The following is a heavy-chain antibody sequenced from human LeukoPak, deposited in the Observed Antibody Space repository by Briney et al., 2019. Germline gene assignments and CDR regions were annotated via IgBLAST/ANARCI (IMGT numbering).Heavy chain of an antibody. CDR3: ARAEYSSGWGYYYGMDV. CDR2: IIPIFGTA. D-gene: IGHD6-19*01. J-gene: IGHJ6*02. V-gene: IGHV1-69*13. CDR1: GGTFSSYA. Sequence: SVNVSCKASGGTFSSYAISWVRQAPGQGLEWMGGIIPIFGTANYAQKFQGRVTITADESTSTAYMELSSLRSEDTAVYYCARAEYSSGWGYYYGMDVWGQGTTVTVSS.